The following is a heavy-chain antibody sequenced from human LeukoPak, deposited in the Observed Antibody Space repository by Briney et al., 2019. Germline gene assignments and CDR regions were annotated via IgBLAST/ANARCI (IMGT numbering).Heavy chain of an antibody. D-gene: IGHD6-19*01. CDR1: GYTFTGYY. J-gene: IGHJ4*02. CDR2: INPNSGGT. V-gene: IGHV1-2*06. CDR3: ATDFSYSSGWYATFDY. Sequence: ALVKVSCKASGYTFTGYYMHWVRQAPGQGLEWMGRINPNSGGTNYAQKFQGRVTMTRDTSISTAYMELSRLRSDDTAVYYCATDFSYSSGWYATFDYWGQGTLVTVSS.